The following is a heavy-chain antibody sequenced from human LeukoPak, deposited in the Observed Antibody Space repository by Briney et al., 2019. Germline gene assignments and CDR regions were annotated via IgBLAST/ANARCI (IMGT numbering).Heavy chain of an antibody. J-gene: IGHJ4*02. V-gene: IGHV4-34*01. CDR3: ARGGSWPVKYDY. CDR2: IHHSGTT. CDR1: GGSFSHFY. D-gene: IGHD6-13*01. Sequence: SETLSLTCVVYGGSFSHFYWTWIRQAPGKGLEWIGEIHHSGTTNYNPSLKSRLTISIDTSRNQFSLKLNSVTAADTAVYYCARGGSWPVKYDYWDQGTLVTVSS.